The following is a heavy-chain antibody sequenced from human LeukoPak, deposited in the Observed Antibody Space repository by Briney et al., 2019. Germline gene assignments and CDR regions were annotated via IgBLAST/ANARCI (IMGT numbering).Heavy chain of an antibody. CDR3: ARGQEGALDY. D-gene: IGHD1-26*01. CDR1: GYTFTGYY. J-gene: IGHJ4*02. V-gene: IGHV1-8*02. CDR2: MNPNSGNT. Sequence: ASVKVSCKASGYTFTGYYMHWVRQAPGQGLEWMGWMNPNSGNTGYAQKFQGRVTMTRNTSISTAYMELSSLRSEDTAVYYCARGQEGALDYWGQGTLVTVSS.